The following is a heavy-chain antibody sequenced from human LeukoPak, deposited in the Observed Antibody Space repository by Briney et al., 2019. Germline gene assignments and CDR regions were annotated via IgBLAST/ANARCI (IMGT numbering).Heavy chain of an antibody. D-gene: IGHD6-19*01. J-gene: IGHJ4*02. Sequence: SETLSLTCAVYGESFGGYYWSWIRQPPGKGLEWIGEINHSGTTNYNPSLKSRVTISVDTSKNQLSLKVRSVTAADTGAYYCARLGSAWSEADYWGQGTLVTVSS. V-gene: IGHV4-34*01. CDR1: GESFGGYY. CDR2: INHSGTT. CDR3: ARLGSAWSEADY.